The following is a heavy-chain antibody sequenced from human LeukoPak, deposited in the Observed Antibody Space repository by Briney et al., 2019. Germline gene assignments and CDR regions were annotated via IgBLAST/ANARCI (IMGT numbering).Heavy chain of an antibody. Sequence: GGSLRLSCAASGFTFGGYAMSWVRQAPGKGLEWVSTISGSGGSTYYADSVKGRSTISRDQSKNTLYLQMNSLRAEDTAVYYCAKRYSSGWYYFDYWGQGTLVTVSS. CDR2: ISGSGGST. CDR3: AKRYSSGWYYFDY. V-gene: IGHV3-23*01. CDR1: GFTFGGYA. D-gene: IGHD6-19*01. J-gene: IGHJ4*02.